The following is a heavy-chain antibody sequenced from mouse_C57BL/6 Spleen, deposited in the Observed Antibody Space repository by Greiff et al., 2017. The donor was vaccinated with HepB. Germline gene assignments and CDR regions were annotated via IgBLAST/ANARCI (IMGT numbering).Heavy chain of an antibody. V-gene: IGHV7-3*01. J-gene: IGHJ2*01. CDR3: ARYYDGSSRDYFDY. Sequence: EVHLVESGGGLVQPGGSLSLSCAASGFTFTDYYMSWVRQPPGKALEWLGFIRNKANGYTTEYSASVKGRFTISRDNSQSILYLQMNALRAEDSATYYCARYYDGSSRDYFDYWGQGTTLTVSS. D-gene: IGHD1-1*01. CDR1: GFTFTDYY. CDR2: IRNKANGYTT.